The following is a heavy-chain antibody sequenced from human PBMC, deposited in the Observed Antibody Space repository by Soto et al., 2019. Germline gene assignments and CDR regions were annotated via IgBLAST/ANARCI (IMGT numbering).Heavy chain of an antibody. V-gene: IGHV4-38-2*01. Sequence: ETLSLTCAVSGYSINSGYYWGWIRQPAGKGLEWIGRIYSSGSTKYNPSLQSRVTMSLDTPNNQFSLRLTSVTAADTAVYYCAMIPVDTYMIYWFDPWGQGTLVTVSS. CDR1: GYSINSGYY. D-gene: IGHD3-16*01. CDR3: AMIPVDTYMIYWFDP. CDR2: IYSSGST. J-gene: IGHJ5*01.